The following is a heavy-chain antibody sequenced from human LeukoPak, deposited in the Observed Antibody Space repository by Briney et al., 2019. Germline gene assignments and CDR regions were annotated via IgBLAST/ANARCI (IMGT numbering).Heavy chain of an antibody. Sequence: GGSLTLSCAASGFTFSTYWMHWVRQAPAKGLVWVSRIKSDGSSIMYADSVKGRFTISRDNAKNTLYLQMNSLRAEDTAVYYCGGDLDYGGRSNFDHWGQGTLVTVSS. V-gene: IGHV3-74*03. D-gene: IGHD4-23*01. CDR2: IKSDGSSI. CDR3: GGDLDYGGRSNFDH. J-gene: IGHJ4*02. CDR1: GFTFSTYW.